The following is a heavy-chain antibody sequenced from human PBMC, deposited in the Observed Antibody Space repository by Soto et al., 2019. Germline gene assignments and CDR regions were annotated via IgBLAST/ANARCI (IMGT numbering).Heavy chain of an antibody. J-gene: IGHJ4*02. CDR1: GFTFSSYG. V-gene: IGHV3-30*18. D-gene: IGHD3-9*01. CDR3: AKMEVPPSYDTLTGPGHDY. Sequence: QVQLVESGGGVVQPGRSLRLSCAASGFTFSSYGMHWVRQAPGKGLEWVAVISYDGSNKYYADSVKGRFTISRDNSKNTLYLQMNSLRAEDTAVYYCAKMEVPPSYDTLTGPGHDYWGQGTLVTVSS. CDR2: ISYDGSNK.